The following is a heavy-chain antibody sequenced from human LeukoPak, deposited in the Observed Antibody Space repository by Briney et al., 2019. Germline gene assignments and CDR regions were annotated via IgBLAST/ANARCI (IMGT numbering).Heavy chain of an antibody. CDR1: GFTLSSYT. CDR2: ISGSGGST. Sequence: GGSLRLSCAASGFTLSSYTMSWVRQAPGKGLEWVSGISGSGGSTYYADSVKGRFTISRDNSQNTLYLQMNSLRAEDTAVYYCARGYYDSSGYYYWGQGTLVTVSS. D-gene: IGHD3-22*01. CDR3: ARGYYDSSGYYY. J-gene: IGHJ4*02. V-gene: IGHV3-23*01.